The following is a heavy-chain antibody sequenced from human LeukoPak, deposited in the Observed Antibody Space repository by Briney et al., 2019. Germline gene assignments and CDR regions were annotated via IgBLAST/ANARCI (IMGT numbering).Heavy chain of an antibody. V-gene: IGHV3-23*01. CDR1: GFTFSSYA. CDR2: ISGSGGST. J-gene: IGHJ4*02. CDR3: AKSGSYSSSPYFDY. D-gene: IGHD1-26*01. Sequence: PGGSLRLSCAASGFTFSSYAMSWVRQAPGKGLEWVSAISGSGGSTYYADSVKGRFTISRDNSKNTLYLQMNSLRAEDTALYYCAKSGSYSSSPYFDYWGQGTLVTVSS.